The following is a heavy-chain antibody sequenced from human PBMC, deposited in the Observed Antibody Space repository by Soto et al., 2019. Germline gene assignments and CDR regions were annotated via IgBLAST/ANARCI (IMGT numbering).Heavy chain of an antibody. CDR2: MNPNSGNT. J-gene: IGHJ4*02. CDR1: GYTFTSYD. CDR3: ARVLRFGEGDFDY. V-gene: IGHV1-8*01. D-gene: IGHD5-12*01. Sequence: QVQLVQSGAEVKKPGASVKVSCKASGYTFTSYDINCVRQATGQGLEWMGWMNPNSGNTGYAQKIQGRVTLTRNTSISTAYMELSSLRSEDTAVYYCARVLRFGEGDFDYWGQGTLVTVSS.